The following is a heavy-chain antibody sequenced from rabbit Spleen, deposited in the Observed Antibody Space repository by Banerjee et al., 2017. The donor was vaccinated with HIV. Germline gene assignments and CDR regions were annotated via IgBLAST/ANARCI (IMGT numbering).Heavy chain of an antibody. J-gene: IGHJ4*01. CDR2: IYGGSSDNT. CDR1: GFSFSSSYW. Sequence: QSVEESGGDLVKPGASLTLTCTASGFSFSSSYWMNWVRQAPGKGLEWIARIYGGSSDNTYYASWAKGRFTISKTSSTTVTLQMTSLTAADTATYFCARDGAGGSYFALWGPGTLVTVS. CDR3: ARDGAGGSYFAL. D-gene: IGHD8-1*01. V-gene: IGHV1S40*01.